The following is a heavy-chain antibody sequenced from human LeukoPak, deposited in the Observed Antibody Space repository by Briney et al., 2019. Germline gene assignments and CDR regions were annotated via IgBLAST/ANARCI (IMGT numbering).Heavy chain of an antibody. CDR3: AREIYYYDSSGYYLGGGFDY. J-gene: IGHJ4*02. CDR1: GFTFSDYY. CDR2: ISSSSSYT. D-gene: IGHD3-22*01. Sequence: GGSLRLSCAASGFTFSDYYMSWIRQAPGKGLEWVSYISSSSSYTNYADSVKGRFTISRDNAKNSLYLQMNSLRAEDTAVYYCAREIYYYDSSGYYLGGGFDYRGQGTLVTVSS. V-gene: IGHV3-11*05.